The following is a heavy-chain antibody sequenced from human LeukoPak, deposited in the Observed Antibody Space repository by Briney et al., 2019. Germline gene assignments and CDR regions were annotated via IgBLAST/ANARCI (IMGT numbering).Heavy chain of an antibody. D-gene: IGHD2-2*01. V-gene: IGHV4-4*09. CDR3: ARHRRVPAASSLGWFDP. J-gene: IGHJ5*02. CDR2: IYTSGST. Sequence: PSETLSLTCTVSGGSISYYYWSWFRQPPGKGLEWIGYIYTSGSTTYNSSLKSRVTISVDTSKNQFSLKLSSVTAADTAVYYCARHRRVPAASSLGWFDPWGQGTLVTVSS. CDR1: GGSISYYY.